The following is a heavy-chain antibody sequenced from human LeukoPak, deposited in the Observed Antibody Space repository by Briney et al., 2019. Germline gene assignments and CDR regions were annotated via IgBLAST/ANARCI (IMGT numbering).Heavy chain of an antibody. D-gene: IGHD2-2*01. CDR2: MNPNSGNT. V-gene: IGHV1-8*01. Sequence: ASVKVSCKASGYTFTSYDINWVRQATGQGLEWMGWMNPNSGNTGYAQKFQGRVTMTRNTSISTAYMELSSLRSEDTAGYYCARAYCSSTSCYVSWFDPGGQGPLVTVSS. J-gene: IGHJ5*02. CDR3: ARAYCSSTSCYVSWFDP. CDR1: GYTFTSYD.